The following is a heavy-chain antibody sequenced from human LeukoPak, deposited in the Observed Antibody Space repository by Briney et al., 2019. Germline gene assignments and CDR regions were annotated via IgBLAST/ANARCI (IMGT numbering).Heavy chain of an antibody. V-gene: IGHV3-21*01. CDR2: ISSSSSYI. Sequence: GGSLRLSCVASGFTFSSYSMNWVRQAPGKGLEWVSSISSSSSYIYYADSVKGRFTISRDNAKNSLYLQMNSLRAEDTAVYYCAISGADAFDIWGQGTMVTVSS. J-gene: IGHJ3*02. CDR3: AISGADAFDI. D-gene: IGHD6-19*01. CDR1: GFTFSSYS.